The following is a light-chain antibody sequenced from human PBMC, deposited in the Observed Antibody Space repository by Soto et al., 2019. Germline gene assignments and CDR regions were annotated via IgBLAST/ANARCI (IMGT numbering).Light chain of an antibody. CDR1: TSNIGSQT. Sequence: QSVLTQPPSASGTPGQRVSISCSGSTSNIGSQTVNWYQRLPGTAPKLLIYDNNKRPSGVPDRFSGSKSGASASLAISGLQTEDEGDYYCQSYEGSLTVIFGGGTKLTVL. CDR2: DNN. V-gene: IGLV1-44*01. CDR3: QSYEGSLTVI. J-gene: IGLJ2*01.